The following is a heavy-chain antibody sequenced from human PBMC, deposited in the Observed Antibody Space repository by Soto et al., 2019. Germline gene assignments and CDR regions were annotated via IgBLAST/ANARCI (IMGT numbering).Heavy chain of an antibody. D-gene: IGHD5-12*01. CDR1: GFTFSNYN. V-gene: IGHV3-21*06. Sequence: GGSLRLSCAASGFTFSNYNMVWVRQAPGKGLEWVSSISGSGSDIYYADSPKGRVSISRDNAKNTAYLQMDSLRADDTAVYFCAREPDGYDYSGLDVWGQGTTVTVSS. J-gene: IGHJ6*02. CDR2: ISGSGSDI. CDR3: AREPDGYDYSGLDV.